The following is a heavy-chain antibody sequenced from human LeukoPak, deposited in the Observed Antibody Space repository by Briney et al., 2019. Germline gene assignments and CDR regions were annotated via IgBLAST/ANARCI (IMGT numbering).Heavy chain of an antibody. CDR3: ARHHYYGSGRYYPWGFWFDP. J-gene: IGHJ5*02. CDR2: IYPGDSDT. CDR1: GYSFTSYW. V-gene: IGHV5-51*01. D-gene: IGHD3-10*01. Sequence: GESLKISCKGSGYSFTSYWIGWVRQMPGKGLEWMGIIYPGDSDTRYSPSFQGQVTISADKSISTAYLQWSSLKASDTAMYYCARHHYYGSGRYYPWGFWFDPWGQGTLVTVSS.